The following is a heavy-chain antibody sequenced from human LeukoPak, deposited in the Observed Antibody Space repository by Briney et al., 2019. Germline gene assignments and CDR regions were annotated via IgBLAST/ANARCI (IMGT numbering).Heavy chain of an antibody. J-gene: IGHJ4*02. Sequence: ASVKVSCKASGYTFTSYAMNWVRQAPGQGLEWMGWIIPIFGTANYAQKFQGRVTITADESTSTAYMELSSLRSEDTAVYYCAREGSMFYYFDYWGQGTLVTVSS. D-gene: IGHD3-10*02. CDR2: IIPIFGTA. CDR3: AREGSMFYYFDY. CDR1: GYTFTSYA. V-gene: IGHV1-69*13.